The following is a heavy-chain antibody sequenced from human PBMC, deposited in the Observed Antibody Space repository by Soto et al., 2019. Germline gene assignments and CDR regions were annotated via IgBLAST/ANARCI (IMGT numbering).Heavy chain of an antibody. V-gene: IGHV4-39*01. CDR1: GDSISSNSYY. CDR3: VRRSNLGVYFDF. D-gene: IGHD3-3*01. J-gene: IGHJ4*02. CDR2: LYYTGTP. Sequence: QLQLQESGPGLVKPSETLSLTCTVSGDSISSNSYYWGWIRLSPGMGLEWIGNLYYTGTPYYNPSFRSRVSISKDTSKNQFSLILGSVTAGDTAVYYCVRRSNLGVYFDFWGQGALVTVSS.